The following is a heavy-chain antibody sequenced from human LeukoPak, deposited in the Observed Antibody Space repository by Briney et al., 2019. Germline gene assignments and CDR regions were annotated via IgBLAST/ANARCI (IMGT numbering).Heavy chain of an antibody. CDR2: ISYDGSNK. V-gene: IGHV3-30-3*01. CDR1: GFTFSSYA. Sequence: PGGSLRLSCAASGFTFSSYAMHWVRQAPGKGLEWVAVISYDGSNKYYADSVKGRFTISRDNSKNTLYLQMNSLRAEDTAVYYCANPFNYYYDSSGYLRSWGQGTLVTVSS. D-gene: IGHD3-22*01. CDR3: ANPFNYYYDSSGYLRS. J-gene: IGHJ4*02.